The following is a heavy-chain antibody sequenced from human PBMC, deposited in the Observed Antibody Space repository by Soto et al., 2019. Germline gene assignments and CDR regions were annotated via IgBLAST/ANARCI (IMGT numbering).Heavy chain of an antibody. CDR1: GGTFSSYT. CDR2: IIPIFGTA. J-gene: IGHJ6*02. Sequence: SVKVSCKASGGTFSSYTISWVRQAPGQGLEWMGGIIPIFGTANYAQKFQGRVTITADESTSTAYMELSSLRSEDTAVYYCARDPEAYDYGMDVWGQGTTVTVSS. CDR3: ARDPEAYDYGMDV. V-gene: IGHV1-69*13.